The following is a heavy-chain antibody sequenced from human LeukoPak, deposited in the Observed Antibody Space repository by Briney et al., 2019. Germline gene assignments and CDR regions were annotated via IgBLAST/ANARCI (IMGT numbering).Heavy chain of an antibody. CDR1: GGSISSYY. J-gene: IGHJ4*02. CDR2: IYYSGST. V-gene: IGHV4-59*08. D-gene: IGHD3-9*01. Sequence: PSETLSLTCTVSGGSISSYYWSWIRQPPGKGLEWIGYIYYSGSTNYNPSLKSRVTISVDTSKNQFSLKLSSVTAADTAVYYCARHKEGDDILTGYSFYFDYWGQGPLVTVSS. CDR3: ARHKEGDDILTGYSFYFDY.